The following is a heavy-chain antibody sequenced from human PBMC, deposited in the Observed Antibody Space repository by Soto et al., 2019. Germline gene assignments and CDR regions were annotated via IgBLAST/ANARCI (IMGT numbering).Heavy chain of an antibody. CDR3: AKDRSYDILTGYNPII. CDR1: GFTFSSYA. V-gene: IGHV3-23*01. Sequence: PGGSLRLSCAASGFTFSSYAMSWVRQAPGKGLEWVSAISGSGGSTYYAGSVKGRFTISRDNSKNTLYLQMNSLRAEDTAVYYCAKDRSYDILTGYNPIIWGQGTMVTVSS. CDR2: ISGSGGST. D-gene: IGHD3-9*01. J-gene: IGHJ3*02.